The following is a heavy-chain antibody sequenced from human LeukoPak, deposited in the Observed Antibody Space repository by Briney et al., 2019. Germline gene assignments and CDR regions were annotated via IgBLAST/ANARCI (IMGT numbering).Heavy chain of an antibody. V-gene: IGHV3-48*02. CDR2: ISSGSSIM. CDR3: ARGPPLYNSPSGGGTLDY. Sequence: GGSLRLSCVASGFTFGSYSMNWVRQAPGKGLEWVSYISSGSSIMYYADSVKGRFSISRDNAKNSLFLRMDSLRDDDTAVYYCARGPPLYNSPSGGGTLDYWGQGTLVTVSS. J-gene: IGHJ4*02. D-gene: IGHD6-6*01. CDR1: GFTFGSYS.